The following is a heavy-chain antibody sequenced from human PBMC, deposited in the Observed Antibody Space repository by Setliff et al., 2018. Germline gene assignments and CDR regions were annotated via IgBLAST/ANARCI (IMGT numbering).Heavy chain of an antibody. CDR3: AREVVGAPSAFDI. CDR2: INPSSGAT. CDR1: GGTFSSYA. D-gene: IGHD1-26*01. Sequence: GASVKVSCKASGGTFSSYAISWARQAPGQGLEWMGRINPSSGATIYAQKFQGRVTMTSDTSISTAYMDLSSLRFEDTAVYYCAREVVGAPSAFDIWGQGTMVTVSS. V-gene: IGHV1-8*02. J-gene: IGHJ3*02.